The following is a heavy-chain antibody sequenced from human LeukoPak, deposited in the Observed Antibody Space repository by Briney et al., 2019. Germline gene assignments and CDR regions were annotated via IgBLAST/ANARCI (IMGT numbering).Heavy chain of an antibody. J-gene: IGHJ4*02. Sequence: ASVKVSCKASGYTFTSYGISWVRQAPGQGLEWMGWIIAYNGNTNYAQKLQGRVTMTTDTSTSTAYMELRSLRSDDTAVYYCARVKRPCVELRCPGVGGQFDYWGQGTLVTVSS. CDR3: ARVKRPCVELRCPGVGGQFDY. CDR2: IIAYNGNT. CDR1: GYTFTSYG. D-gene: IGHD4-17*01. V-gene: IGHV1-18*01.